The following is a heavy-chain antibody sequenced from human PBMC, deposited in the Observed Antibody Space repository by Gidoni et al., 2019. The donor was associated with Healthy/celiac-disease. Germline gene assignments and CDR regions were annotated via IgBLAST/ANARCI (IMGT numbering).Heavy chain of an antibody. CDR2: ISWNSGSI. V-gene: IGHV3-9*01. D-gene: IGHD6-6*01. J-gene: IGHJ6*02. Sequence: EVQLVESWGGLVQPGRSLRLSCAASGFTFDDYAMHWVRQAPGKGLEWVSGISWNSGSIGYADSVKGRFTISRDNAKNSLYLQMNSLRAEDTALYYCARSIAATYYYYGMDVWGQGTTVTVSS. CDR3: ARSIAATYYYYGMDV. CDR1: GFTFDDYA.